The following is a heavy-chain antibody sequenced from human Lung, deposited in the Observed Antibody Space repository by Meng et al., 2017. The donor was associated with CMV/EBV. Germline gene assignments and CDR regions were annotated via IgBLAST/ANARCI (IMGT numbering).Heavy chain of an antibody. CDR1: GFTFSSYS. CDR3: ARKVPFDY. CDR2: ISSSSSTI. V-gene: IGHV3-48*04. J-gene: IGHJ4*02. Sequence: GGFLRLSCAASGFTFSSYSMNWVRQAPGKGLEWVSYISSSSSTIYYADSVKGRFTISRDNAKNSLYLQMNSLRAEDKSVYYCARKVPFDYWGQGTLVTVSS.